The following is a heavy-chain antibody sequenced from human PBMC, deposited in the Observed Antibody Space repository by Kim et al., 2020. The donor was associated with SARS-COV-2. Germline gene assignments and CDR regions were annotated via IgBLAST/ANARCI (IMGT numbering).Heavy chain of an antibody. CDR1: GGSINSYY. CDR3: AREGGYTYGHDY. CDR2: IYYSGST. D-gene: IGHD5-18*01. J-gene: IGHJ4*02. V-gene: IGHV4-59*01. Sequence: SETLSLTCTVSGGSINSYYWSWIRQPPGKGLEWLGYIYYSGSTNYNPSLKSRVTMSVDTSKSQFSLKLSSVTAADTAVYYCAREGGYTYGHDYWGQGTLVTVSS.